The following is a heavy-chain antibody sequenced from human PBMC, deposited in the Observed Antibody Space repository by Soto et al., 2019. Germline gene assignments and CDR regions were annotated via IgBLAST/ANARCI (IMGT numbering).Heavy chain of an antibody. Sequence: PSETLSLTCTVSGGSISSYYWSWIRQPPGKGLEWIGYIYYSGSTNYNPSLKSRVTISVDTSKNQFSLKLSSVTAADTAAYYCARDQKYYDSSGYYPHNWFDPWGQGTLVTVSS. CDR3: ARDQKYYDSSGYYPHNWFDP. CDR1: GGSISSYY. J-gene: IGHJ5*02. V-gene: IGHV4-59*01. CDR2: IYYSGST. D-gene: IGHD3-22*01.